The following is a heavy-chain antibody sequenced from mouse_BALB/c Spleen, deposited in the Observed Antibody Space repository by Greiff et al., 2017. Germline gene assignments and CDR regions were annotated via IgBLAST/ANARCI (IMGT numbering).Heavy chain of an antibody. D-gene: IGHD2-3*01. J-gene: IGHJ4*01. CDR2: IDPANGNT. CDR3: ARGGGDGYPFYAMDY. V-gene: IGHV14-3*02. Sequence: VQLQQSGAELVKPGASVKLSCTASGFNIKDTYMHWVKQRPEQGLEWIGRIDPANGNTKYDPKFQGKATITADTSSNTAYLQLSSLTSEDTAVYYCARGGGDGYPFYAMDYWGQGTSVTVSS. CDR1: GFNIKDTY.